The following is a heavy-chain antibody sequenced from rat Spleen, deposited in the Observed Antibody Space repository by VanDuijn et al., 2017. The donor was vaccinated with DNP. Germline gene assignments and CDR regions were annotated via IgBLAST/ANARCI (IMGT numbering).Heavy chain of an antibody. CDR3: ARTYSNYGNWFPY. D-gene: IGHD1-2*01. J-gene: IGHJ3*01. CDR2: ITSSGGST. CDR1: GFTFNKYW. Sequence: EVQLVASGGDLVQPGRSLKFSCVASGFTFNKYWMTWIRQVPGKGLEWVASITSSGGSTYYPDSVKGRFTISRDNAKNTLYLQMNSLRSEDTATYYCARTYSNYGNWFPYWGQGTLVTVSS. V-gene: IGHV5-31*01.